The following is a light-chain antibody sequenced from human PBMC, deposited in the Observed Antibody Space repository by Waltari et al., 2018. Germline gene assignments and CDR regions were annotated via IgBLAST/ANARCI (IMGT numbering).Light chain of an antibody. V-gene: IGKV1-27*01. CDR1: QDISSY. Sequence: DIQMTQSPSSLSASVGDRVTITCRARQDISSYLALYQQRPGKVPKLLIYAASTLQSGVPSRFSGSGSGTDFTLTISSLQPEDVATYYCHKYNSAPFTFGPGTKVHFK. J-gene: IGKJ3*01. CDR3: HKYNSAPFT. CDR2: AAS.